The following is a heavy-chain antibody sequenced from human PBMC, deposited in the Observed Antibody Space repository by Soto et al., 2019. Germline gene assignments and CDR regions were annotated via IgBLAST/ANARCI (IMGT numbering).Heavy chain of an antibody. CDR2: IYWDDDK. V-gene: IGHV2-5*02. Sequence: SGPTLVNPTETLTLTCTVSGFSLSNARMGVSWIRQPPGKALEWLAHIYWDDDKRYSPSLRSRLTIAKDTSNNQVVFTVTNMDPVDTATYYCAHRQPNGAVWSSGLFDYWGQGILVTVSS. CDR3: AHRQPNGAVWSSGLFDY. J-gene: IGHJ4*02. CDR1: GFSLSNARMG. D-gene: IGHD6-25*01.